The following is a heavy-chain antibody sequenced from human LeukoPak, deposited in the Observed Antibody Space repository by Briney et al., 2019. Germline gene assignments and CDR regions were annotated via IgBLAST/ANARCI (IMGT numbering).Heavy chain of an antibody. Sequence: PGGSLRLSCAASGFTFSSYSMNWVRQAPGKGLEWVSYISSSSSTIYYADSVKGRFTISRDNAKNSLYLQMNSLRAEDTAVYYCARGARHIVVPTHWFDPWGQGTLVTVSS. J-gene: IGHJ5*02. D-gene: IGHD2-21*01. CDR3: ARGARHIVVPTHWFDP. CDR2: ISSSSSTI. CDR1: GFTFSSYS. V-gene: IGHV3-48*04.